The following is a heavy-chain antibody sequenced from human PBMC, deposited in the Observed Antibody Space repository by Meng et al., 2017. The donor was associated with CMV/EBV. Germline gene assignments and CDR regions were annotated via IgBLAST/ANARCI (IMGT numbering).Heavy chain of an antibody. D-gene: IGHD2-8*02. CDR1: GYTFTDYD. CDR3: ARDLTGSTRGGRFDS. J-gene: IGHJ5*01. Sequence: SVNVSCKASGYTFTDYDVNWVRQAAGQGLEGMGWMNPYSGNTGYAQKFQGRVTVTRNSSISTAYIELSSLRSEATAVYYCARDLTGSTRGGRFDSWGQGTLVTVSS. V-gene: IGHV1-8*03. CDR2: MNPYSGNT.